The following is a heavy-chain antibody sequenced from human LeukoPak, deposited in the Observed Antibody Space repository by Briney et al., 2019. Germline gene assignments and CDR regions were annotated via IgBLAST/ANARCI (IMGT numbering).Heavy chain of an antibody. CDR3: ARVKGSSWPAFDY. CDR1: GFTFSSYA. V-gene: IGHV3-53*01. J-gene: IGHJ4*01. D-gene: IGHD6-13*01. Sequence: GGSLRLSCAASGFTFSSYAMSWVRQAPGKGLEWVSVIYSGGSTYYADSVKGRFTISRDNSKNTLYLQMNSLRAEDTAVYYCARVKGSSWPAFDYWGHGTLVTVSS. CDR2: IYSGGST.